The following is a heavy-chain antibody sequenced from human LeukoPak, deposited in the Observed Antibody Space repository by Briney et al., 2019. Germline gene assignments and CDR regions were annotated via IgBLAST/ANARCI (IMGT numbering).Heavy chain of an antibody. V-gene: IGHV3-11*01. Sequence: PGGSLRLSCAASGFPFSDYYMNWIRQAPGKGREWVSYISSSGSSIYYADSVKGRFTISRDNAKNSLYLQMNSLRAEDTAVYYCARDWGGFYYGMDVWGQGTTVTVSS. J-gene: IGHJ6*02. D-gene: IGHD3-3*01. CDR2: ISSSGSSI. CDR3: ARDWGGFYYGMDV. CDR1: GFPFSDYY.